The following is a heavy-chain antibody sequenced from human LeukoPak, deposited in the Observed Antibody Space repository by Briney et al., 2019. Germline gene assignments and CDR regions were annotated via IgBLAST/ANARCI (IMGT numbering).Heavy chain of an antibody. J-gene: IGHJ4*02. D-gene: IGHD3-22*01. Sequence: PGGSLRLSCAASGFTFSSYSMNWVRQAPGKGLEWVSSISSSSSYIYYADSVKGRFTISRDNAKISLYLQMNSLRAEDTAVYYCARGGDYDSSGPLEGWGQGTLVTVSS. CDR3: ARGGDYDSSGPLEG. CDR2: ISSSSSYI. CDR1: GFTFSSYS. V-gene: IGHV3-21*01.